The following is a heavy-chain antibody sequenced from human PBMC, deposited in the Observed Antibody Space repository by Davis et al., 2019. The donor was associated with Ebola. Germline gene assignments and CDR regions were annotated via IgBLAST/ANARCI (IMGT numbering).Heavy chain of an antibody. CDR2: INHSGST. Sequence: SETLSLTCTVSGGSISSSSSYWIWIRQPPGKGLEWIGEINHSGSTNYNPSLRSRVTISVDRSKNQFSLKLTSVTAADTAVYYCARTTRGSGWFLDYWGQGTLVTVSS. J-gene: IGHJ4*02. CDR3: ARTTRGSGWFLDY. D-gene: IGHD6-19*01. CDR1: GGSISSSSSY. V-gene: IGHV4-39*07.